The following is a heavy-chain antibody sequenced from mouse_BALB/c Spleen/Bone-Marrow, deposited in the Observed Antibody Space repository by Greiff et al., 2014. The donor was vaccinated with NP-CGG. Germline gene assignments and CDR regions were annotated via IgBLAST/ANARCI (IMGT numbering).Heavy chain of an antibody. V-gene: IGHV1S56*01. J-gene: IGHJ4*01. CDR3: ARHKWAIDY. Sequence: QVQLQQSGPELVKPGASVRISCKASGYTFTSYYIHWVKQRPGQGLEWIGWIYPGNVNTKYNEKFKVKATLTADKSSSTAYMQLSSLTSEDSAVYFCARHKWAIDYSGQGTAVTVSS. D-gene: IGHD1-3*01. CDR1: GYTFTSYY. CDR2: IYPGNVNT.